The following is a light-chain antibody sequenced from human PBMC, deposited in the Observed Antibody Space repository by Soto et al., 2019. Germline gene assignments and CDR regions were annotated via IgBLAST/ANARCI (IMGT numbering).Light chain of an antibody. CDR1: ISNIGSNV. CDR2: SDN. J-gene: IGLJ1*01. V-gene: IGLV1-44*01. CDR3: GAWDDSLNGYV. Sequence: QSVLTQPPSASGTPGQRVTISCSGRISNIGSNVVNWYRQLPVTAPKLLIYSDNHRPSGVPDRFSGSKSGTSASLVISGLQSEDEADYYCGAWDDSLNGYVFGAGTKVTVL.